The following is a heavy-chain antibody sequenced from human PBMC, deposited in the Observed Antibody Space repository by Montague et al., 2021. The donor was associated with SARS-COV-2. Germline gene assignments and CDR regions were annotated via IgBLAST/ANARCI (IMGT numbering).Heavy chain of an antibody. J-gene: IGHJ2*01. V-gene: IGHV3-23*01. Sequence: SLRLSCAASGFTFSNYAMNWVRQAPGKGLEWVSAISGSGGSTYYADSVKGRFTISRDNSKNTLYLQMNSLRAEDTAVYYCAKDAYYDFWSGWYFDLWGRGTQVIVSS. CDR2: ISGSGGST. D-gene: IGHD3-3*01. CDR3: AKDAYYDFWSGWYFDL. CDR1: GFTFSNYA.